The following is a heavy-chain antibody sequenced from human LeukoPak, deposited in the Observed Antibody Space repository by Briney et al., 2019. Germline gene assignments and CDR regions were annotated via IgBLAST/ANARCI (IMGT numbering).Heavy chain of an antibody. V-gene: IGHV3-30*04. CDR2: ISHDGSNK. J-gene: IGHJ4*02. D-gene: IGHD2-2*01. CDR1: GLTPRTYA. CDR3: ARARGYCSSTSCFGGRDDFDY. Sequence: GGSLRLSCAASGLTPRTYAMHWVRQAPGKGLEWVAVISHDGSNKFYADSVKGRFTISRDNSKSTLSLQMNSLRAEDTAVYYCARARGYCSSTSCFGGRDDFDYWGQGTLVTVSS.